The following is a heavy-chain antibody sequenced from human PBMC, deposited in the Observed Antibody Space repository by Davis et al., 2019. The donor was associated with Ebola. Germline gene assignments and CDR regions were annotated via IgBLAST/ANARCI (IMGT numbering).Heavy chain of an antibody. CDR3: AGGYCSGGSCSGEINYYYYYGLDV. D-gene: IGHD2-15*01. CDR1: GESFSGYY. V-gene: IGHV4-34*01. J-gene: IGHJ6*02. Sequence: MPSETLSLTCAVYGESFSGYYWSWIRQPPGKGLEWIGEINHSGTTNYNPSLKSRVTISVDTSKNQFSLKLSSVTAADTAVYYCAGGYCSGGSCSGEINYYYYYGLDVWGQGTTVTVSS. CDR2: INHSGTT.